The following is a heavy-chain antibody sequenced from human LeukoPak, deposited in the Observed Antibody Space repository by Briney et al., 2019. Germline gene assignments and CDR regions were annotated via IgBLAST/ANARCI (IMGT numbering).Heavy chain of an antibody. J-gene: IGHJ4*02. CDR2: MKQDGSEK. CDR3: ARDLGHTGYDLYDY. V-gene: IGHV3-7*01. Sequence: GRSLRLSCAVSGINFRGYWMAWVRQAPGKGLEWVANMKQDGSEKYYVDSVKGRFTISRDNAKNSLYLEMNSLRVEDTAVYYCARDLGHTGYDLYDYWGQGTLVTVSS. D-gene: IGHD5-12*01. CDR1: GINFRGYW.